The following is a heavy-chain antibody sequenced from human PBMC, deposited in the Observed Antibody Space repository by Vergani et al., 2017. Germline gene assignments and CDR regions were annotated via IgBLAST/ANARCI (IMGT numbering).Heavy chain of an antibody. CDR3: ARDSQVREVAALYYYYYYGMDV. Sequence: EVQLVESGGGLVQPGGSLRLSCAASGFTFSSYSMNRVRQAPGKGLEWVSYISSSSSTIYYADSVKGRFTISRDNAKNSLYLQMNSLRAEDTAVYYCARDSQVREVAALYYYYYYGMDVWGQGTTVTVSS. CDR1: GFTFSSYS. D-gene: IGHD2-15*01. CDR2: ISSSSSTI. J-gene: IGHJ6*02. V-gene: IGHV3-48*01.